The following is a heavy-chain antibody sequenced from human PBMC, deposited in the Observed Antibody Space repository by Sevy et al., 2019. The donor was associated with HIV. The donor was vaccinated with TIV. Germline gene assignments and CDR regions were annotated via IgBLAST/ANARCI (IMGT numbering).Heavy chain of an antibody. CDR3: AATATHLDY. CDR1: GFTFSSFG. J-gene: IGHJ4*02. D-gene: IGHD1-26*01. Sequence: GESLKISCAASGFTFSSFGMHWVRQAPGKGLEWVAVIWYEGSTTYYAVSVRGRFTISRDSSNNTLYLQMNSLRADDTAVYYCAATATHLDYWGQGTLVTVSS. V-gene: IGHV3-33*01. CDR2: IWYEGSTT.